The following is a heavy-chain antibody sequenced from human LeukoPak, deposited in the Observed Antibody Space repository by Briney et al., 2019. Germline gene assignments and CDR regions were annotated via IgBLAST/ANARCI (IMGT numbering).Heavy chain of an antibody. V-gene: IGHV1-69*04. CDR2: INPIFGIA. CDR3: VRPHDYGDYTFDY. Sequence: SVKVSCTASGGTFSSYAISWVRQAPAQGLDWMGMINPIFGIANYAHKFQGRVTITADKSTSTASLELSSLRSEDTAVYFCVRPHDYGDYTFDYWGQGRLVTVSS. D-gene: IGHD4-17*01. CDR1: GGTFSSYA. J-gene: IGHJ4*02.